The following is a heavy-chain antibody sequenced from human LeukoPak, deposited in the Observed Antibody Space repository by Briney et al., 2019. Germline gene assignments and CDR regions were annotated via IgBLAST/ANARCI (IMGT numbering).Heavy chain of an antibody. V-gene: IGHV5-51*01. Sequence: GESLKISFKGSGYSFTSCWIGWVRQMPGKGPEWMGIVYPGDSDTRYSPSFQGQVTISADKSISTAYLQWSSLKAPDTAMYYCARCSTAWPLDYWGQGTLVTVSS. CDR2: VYPGDSDT. CDR1: GYSFTSCW. CDR3: ARCSTAWPLDY. J-gene: IGHJ4*02. D-gene: IGHD2-8*02.